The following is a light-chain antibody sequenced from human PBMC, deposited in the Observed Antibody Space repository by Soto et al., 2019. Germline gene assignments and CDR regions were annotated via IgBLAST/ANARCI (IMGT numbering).Light chain of an antibody. J-gene: IGKJ1*01. V-gene: IGKV3-20*01. Sequence: EIVLMQSPGTLSLSPGERATLSCRASQSVSSSYLAWYQQKPGQAPRLLIYGASSRATGIPDRFSGSGSGTDFTLTISSLEPEDFAVYVCQQYGSSPQTFGQGTKVEIK. CDR3: QQYGSSPQT. CDR1: QSVSSSY. CDR2: GAS.